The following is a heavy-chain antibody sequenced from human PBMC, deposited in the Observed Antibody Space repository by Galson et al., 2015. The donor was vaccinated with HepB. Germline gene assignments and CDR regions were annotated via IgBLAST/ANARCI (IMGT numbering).Heavy chain of an antibody. CDR2: ISHAGTTE. CDR3: TYSDHLETDY. V-gene: IGHV3-30*04. Sequence: GFTFSSYAMHWVRQAPGKGLEWVAFISHAGTTEDYADSVRGRFSVSRDNSKDTLYLQMNRLRTDDTAVYWCTYSDHLETDYWGQGTLVTVSS. CDR1: GFTFSSYA. D-gene: IGHD4-17*01. J-gene: IGHJ4*02.